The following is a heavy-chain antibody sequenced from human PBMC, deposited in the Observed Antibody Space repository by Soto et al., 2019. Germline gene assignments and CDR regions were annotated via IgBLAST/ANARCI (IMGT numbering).Heavy chain of an antibody. Sequence: GESLKICCKGSGYSFTSYWISWVRQMPGKGLEWMGRIDPSDSYTNYSPSFQGHVTISADKSISTAYLQWSSLKASDTAMYYCAIPDSNYYYYYGMDVWGQGTTVTVSS. CDR1: GYSFTSYW. V-gene: IGHV5-10-1*01. J-gene: IGHJ6*02. D-gene: IGHD2-21*02. CDR3: AIPDSNYYYYYGMDV. CDR2: IDPSDSYT.